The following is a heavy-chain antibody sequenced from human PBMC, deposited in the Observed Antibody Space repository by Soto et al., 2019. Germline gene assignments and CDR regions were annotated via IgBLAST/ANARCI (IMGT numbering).Heavy chain of an antibody. D-gene: IGHD2-8*01. V-gene: IGHV4-30-4*01. CDR1: GGSISSGDYY. J-gene: IGHJ6*02. CDR2: IYYSGST. Sequence: PSETLSLTCTVSGGSISSGDYYWSWIRQPPGKGLEWIGYIYYSGSTYYNPSLKSRVTISVDTSKNQFSLKLSSVTAADTAVYYCATLRFTNWRPAPLGSGSYYYGMDVWGQGTTVTVSS. CDR3: ATLRFTNWRPAPLGSGSYYYGMDV.